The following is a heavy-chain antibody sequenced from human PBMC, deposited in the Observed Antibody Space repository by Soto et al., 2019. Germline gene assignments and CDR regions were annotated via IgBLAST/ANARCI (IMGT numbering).Heavy chain of an antibody. CDR1: GFTFSSYG. Sequence: QVQLVESGGGVVQPGRSLRLSCAASGFTFSSYGMHWVRQAPGKGLEWVAVIWYDGSNKYYADSVKGRSTISRDNSKNTLFLQMNSLKAEDTAVYYCARDSSPYHYYGMDVWGQGTTVTVSS. J-gene: IGHJ6*02. D-gene: IGHD6-19*01. V-gene: IGHV3-33*01. CDR3: ARDSSPYHYYGMDV. CDR2: IWYDGSNK.